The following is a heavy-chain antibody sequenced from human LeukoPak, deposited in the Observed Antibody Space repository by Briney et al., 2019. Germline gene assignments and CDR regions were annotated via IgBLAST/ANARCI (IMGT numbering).Heavy chain of an antibody. D-gene: IGHD1-26*01. CDR3: ARVAEWELRGYFDY. CDR2: ISSSGSTI. J-gene: IGHJ4*02. CDR1: GFTFSSYA. Sequence: GGSLRLSCAASGFTFSSYAMSWVRQAPGKGLEWVSYISSSGSTIYYADSVKGRFTISRDNAKNSLYLQMNSLRAEDTAVYYCARVAEWELRGYFDYWGQGTLVTVSS. V-gene: IGHV3-48*04.